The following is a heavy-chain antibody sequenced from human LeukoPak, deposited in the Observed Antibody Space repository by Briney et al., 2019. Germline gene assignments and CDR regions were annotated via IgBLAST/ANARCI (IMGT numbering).Heavy chain of an antibody. CDR1: GYTFTSYY. CDR2: INPTSGGT. CDR3: ARLVGLSTTASY. D-gene: IGHD5/OR15-5a*01. Sequence: ASVKVSCKASGYTFTSYYLHWARHAPGQGLEWMGWINPTSGGTNYAQKFQDRVTMTRDTSINTAYMELSRLTSDDTAVYYCARLVGLSTTASYWGQGNLVIVSP. J-gene: IGHJ4*02. V-gene: IGHV1-2*02.